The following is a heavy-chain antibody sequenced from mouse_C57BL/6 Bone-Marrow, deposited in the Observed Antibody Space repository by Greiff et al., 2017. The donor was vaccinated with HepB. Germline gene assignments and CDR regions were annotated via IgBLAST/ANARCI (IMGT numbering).Heavy chain of an antibody. CDR1: GFTFSDFY. CDR3: ARDVRITTVVDWYFDV. Sequence: EVKLMESGGGLVQSGRSLRLSCATSGFTFSDFYMEWVRQAPGKGLEWIAASRNKANDYTTEYSASVKGRFIVSRDTSQSILYLQMNALRAEDTAMYYCARDVRITTVVDWYFDVWGTGTTVTVSS. CDR2: SRNKANDYTT. D-gene: IGHD1-1*01. J-gene: IGHJ1*03. V-gene: IGHV7-1*01.